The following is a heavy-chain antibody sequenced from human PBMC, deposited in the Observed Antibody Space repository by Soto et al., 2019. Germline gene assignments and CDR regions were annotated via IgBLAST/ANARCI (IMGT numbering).Heavy chain of an antibody. CDR1: GFTFSSYA. D-gene: IGHD3-10*01. CDR3: GRRGARKSYYGSGSYPGGMDV. J-gene: IGHJ6*02. V-gene: IGHV3-30-3*01. CDR2: ISYDGSNK. Sequence: GGSLRLSCAASGFTFSSYAMHWVRQAPGKGLEWVAVISYDGSNKYYADSVKGRFTISRDNSKNTLYLQMNSLRAEDTAVYYCGRRGARKSYYGSGSYPGGMDVWGQGTTVTVSS.